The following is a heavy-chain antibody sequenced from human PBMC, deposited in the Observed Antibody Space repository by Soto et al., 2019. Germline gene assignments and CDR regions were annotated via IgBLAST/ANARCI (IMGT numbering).Heavy chain of an antibody. CDR1: GYSFTSYW. Sequence: GESLKISCKGSGYSFTSYWIGWVRQMPGKGLEWMGIIYPGDSDTRYSPSFQGQVTISADKSISTAYLQWSSLKASDTAMYYCARLATSSSSWYEDWFDPWGQGTLVTVSS. J-gene: IGHJ5*02. V-gene: IGHV5-51*01. CDR3: ARLATSSSSWYEDWFDP. CDR2: IYPGDSDT. D-gene: IGHD6-13*01.